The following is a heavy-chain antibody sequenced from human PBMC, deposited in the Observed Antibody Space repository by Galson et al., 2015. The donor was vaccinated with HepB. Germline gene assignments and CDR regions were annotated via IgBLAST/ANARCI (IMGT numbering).Heavy chain of an antibody. J-gene: IGHJ3*02. CDR1: GGTFSSYA. CDR3: ARETPSYYYDSSEEGPFDI. D-gene: IGHD3-22*01. V-gene: IGHV1-69*06. Sequence: SVKVSCKASGGTFSSYALSWVRQAPGHGFEWMGGIIPVFGRTDYAQQFQGRVTITADKSTSTTYIELGSLRSEDTAVYYCARETPSYYYDSSEEGPFDIWGQGTMVIVSS. CDR2: IIPVFGRT.